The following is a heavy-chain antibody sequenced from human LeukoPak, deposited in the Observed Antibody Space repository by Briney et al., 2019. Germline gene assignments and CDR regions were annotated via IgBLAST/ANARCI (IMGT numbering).Heavy chain of an antibody. J-gene: IGHJ6*03. CDR1: GASISHYF. CDR2: IYYTGIS. Sequence: SETLSLTCTVSGASISHYFWSWIRQPPGKGLESIGNIYYTGISNYNPSLKSRVTISVDTSKSQFSLKLSSVIAADTAVYYCARFPGSAEYRHYYYMDVWGKGTTVTVSS. V-gene: IGHV4-59*01. CDR3: ARFPGSAEYRHYYYMDV. D-gene: IGHD2-15*01.